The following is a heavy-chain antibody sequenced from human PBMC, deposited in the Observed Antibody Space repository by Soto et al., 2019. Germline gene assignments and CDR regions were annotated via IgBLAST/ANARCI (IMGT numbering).Heavy chain of an antibody. CDR2: INHSGST. Sequence: QVQLQQWGAGLLKPSETLSLTCAVYGGSFSGYSWTWIRQPPGTGLEWIGEINHSGSTNYNPSLKSRVTVSVDTSKNRYSLKLTSVTAAETAVYYCARDKITGLFDYWGQGTLGTVSS. J-gene: IGHJ4*02. CDR3: ARDKITGLFDY. CDR1: GGSFSGYS. D-gene: IGHD2-8*02. V-gene: IGHV4-34*01.